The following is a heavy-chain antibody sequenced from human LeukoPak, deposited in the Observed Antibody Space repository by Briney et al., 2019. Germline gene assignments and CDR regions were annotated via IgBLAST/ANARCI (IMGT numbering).Heavy chain of an antibody. CDR3: ARGCSSSSGFLYYYYYYMDV. Sequence: PSETLSLTCAVSGGSISSSNWWSWVRQPPGKGLEWIGEIYHSGSTNYNPSLKSRVTITVDKSKNQFSLKLSSVTAADTAVYYCARGCSSSSGFLYYYYYYMDVWGKGTTVTVSS. D-gene: IGHD6-6*01. CDR1: GGSISSSNW. J-gene: IGHJ6*03. CDR2: IYHSGST. V-gene: IGHV4-4*02.